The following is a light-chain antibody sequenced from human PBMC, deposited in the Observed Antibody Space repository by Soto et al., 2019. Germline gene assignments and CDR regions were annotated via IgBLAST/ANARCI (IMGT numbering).Light chain of an antibody. CDR3: QQLNSYPLT. V-gene: IGKV3-15*01. CDR1: QSVSSN. CDR2: GAS. J-gene: IGKJ4*01. Sequence: ETVMTQSPATLSLFPGERATLSCRASQSVSSNLAWYQQKPGQAPRLLIYGASTRATGIPARFSGSGSGTDFTLTISSLQPEDFATYYCQQLNSYPLTFGGGTKVDI.